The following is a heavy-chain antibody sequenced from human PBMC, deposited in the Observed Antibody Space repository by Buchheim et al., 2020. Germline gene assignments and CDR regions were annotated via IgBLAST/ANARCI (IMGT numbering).Heavy chain of an antibody. CDR1: GGSISSSDW. Sequence: QVQLQESGPGLVKPSGTLSLTCTVSGGSISSSDWWSWVRQPPGKGLEWSGEIYHSGSTNYNPSLKRRVTIKVDKSKNQFSLNLSSVTAADTAVYYCARDSSVSQQLVLWGQGTL. D-gene: IGHD6-13*01. CDR3: ARDSSVSQQLVL. V-gene: IGHV4-4*02. CDR2: IYHSGST. J-gene: IGHJ4*02.